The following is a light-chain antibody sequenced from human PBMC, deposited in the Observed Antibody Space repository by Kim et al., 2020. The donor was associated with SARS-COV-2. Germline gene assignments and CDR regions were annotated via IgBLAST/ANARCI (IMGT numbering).Light chain of an antibody. CDR2: AAA. CDR3: QQYSGSSPP. V-gene: IGKV1-5*03. J-gene: IGKJ4*01. Sequence: ASVGDRVGITCRARQSITNWLAWYQQKPGKAPKLLIYAAATLESAVPSRFSGSGSGTEFTLTISSLHPDDFATYYCQQYSGSSPPFGGGTKVDIK. CDR1: QSITNW.